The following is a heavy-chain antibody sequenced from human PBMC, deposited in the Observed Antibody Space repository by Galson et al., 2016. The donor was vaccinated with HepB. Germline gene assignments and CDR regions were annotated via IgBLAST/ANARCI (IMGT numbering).Heavy chain of an antibody. V-gene: IGHV3-48*01. CDR2: ISSSGSII. CDR3: ARDLVGTFYYYYGMDV. Sequence: SLRLSCAASGSTFSSYSMNWVRQAPGKGLEWVSYISSSGSIIYYADSVKGRFTISRDNANNSLYLQMNSLRAEDTAVYYCARDLVGTFYYYYGMDVWGQGTTVTVSS. J-gene: IGHJ6*02. D-gene: IGHD2-21*02. CDR1: GSTFSSYS.